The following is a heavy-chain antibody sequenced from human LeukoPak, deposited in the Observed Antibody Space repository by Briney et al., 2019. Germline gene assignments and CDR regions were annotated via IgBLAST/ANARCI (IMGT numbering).Heavy chain of an antibody. V-gene: IGHV3-23*01. CDR2: ISSSGGDA. CDR1: GXTFSRYA. Sequence: TGGSLRLSCAASGXTFSRYAVTWVRQAPGKGLDWVSAISSSGGDAFYADSVKGRFTISRDNSKNTLSLQMNSLRPEDTALYYCAKVLSGTYGTKVDYWGQGTLVTVSS. CDR3: AKVLSGTYGTKVDY. D-gene: IGHD1-26*01. J-gene: IGHJ4*02.